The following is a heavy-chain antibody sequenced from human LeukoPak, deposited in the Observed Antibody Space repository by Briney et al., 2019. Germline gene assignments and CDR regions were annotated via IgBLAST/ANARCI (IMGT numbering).Heavy chain of an antibody. Sequence: GGSLRLSCAASGFTVSSNYMTWVRQAPGKGLEWVSVIYSGGSTYSADSVKGRFTISRDNSKKTLYLQMNSLRAEDTAVYYCARGISSSSCCHFDYWGQGTLVTVSS. CDR2: IYSGGST. CDR1: GFTVSSNY. V-gene: IGHV3-66*02. CDR3: ARGISSSSCCHFDY. J-gene: IGHJ4*02. D-gene: IGHD2-2*01.